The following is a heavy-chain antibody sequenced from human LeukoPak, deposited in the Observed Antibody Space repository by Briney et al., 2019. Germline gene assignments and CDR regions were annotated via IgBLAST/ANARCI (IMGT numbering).Heavy chain of an antibody. Sequence: ASVTVSCMVSGYTLTELSMHWVGQAPGKGGEWMGGFDPEDGETIYAQKFQSRVTMTEDTSTDTAYMELSSLRSEDTAVYYCATLSRFALVVPAASYYYYGMDVWGQGTTVTVSS. D-gene: IGHD2-2*01. V-gene: IGHV1-24*01. J-gene: IGHJ6*02. CDR2: FDPEDGET. CDR3: ATLSRFALVVPAASYYYYGMDV. CDR1: GYTLTELS.